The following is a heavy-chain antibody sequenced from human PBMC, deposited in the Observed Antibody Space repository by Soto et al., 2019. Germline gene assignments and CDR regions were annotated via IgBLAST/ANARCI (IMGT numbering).Heavy chain of an antibody. D-gene: IGHD6-19*01. V-gene: IGHV3-23*01. J-gene: IGHJ5*02. Sequence: EVQLLESGGGLVQPGGSLRLSCAASGFTFNNYGMSWVRQAPGKGLEWVSVISGAGSSTFYADSVKGRFTVSRDNSKSTLYLLMNSLRAEDTAVYYCANRLVVGRSWFDPWGQGTLVTVSS. CDR2: ISGAGSST. CDR1: GFTFNNYG. CDR3: ANRLVVGRSWFDP.